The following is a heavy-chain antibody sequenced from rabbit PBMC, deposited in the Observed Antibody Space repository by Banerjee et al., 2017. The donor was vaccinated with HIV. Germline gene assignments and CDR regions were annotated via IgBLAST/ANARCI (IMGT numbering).Heavy chain of an antibody. CDR2: IYTGDGST. J-gene: IGHJ4*01. Sequence: EQLEESGGDLVKPEGSLTLTCTASGFSFSSSYWICWVRQAPGKGLEWIGCIYTGDGSTYYASWVNGRFSISKTSSTTVTLQMTSLTAADTATYFCARDRAANTYFFFDLWGQGTLVTVS. CDR3: ARDRAANTYFFFDL. D-gene: IGHD8-1*01. V-gene: IGHV1S45*01. CDR1: GFSFSSSYW.